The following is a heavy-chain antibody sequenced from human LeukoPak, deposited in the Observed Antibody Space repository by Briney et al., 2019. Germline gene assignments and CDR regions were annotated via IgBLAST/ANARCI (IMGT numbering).Heavy chain of an antibody. CDR2: ISGSGSSA. V-gene: IGHV3-23*01. J-gene: IGHJ3*02. CDR1: GFTFSSYA. CDR3: AKTGYSSSWYEDAFDI. D-gene: IGHD6-13*01. Sequence: GGSLRLSCAASGFTFSSYAMSWVRQAPGKGLEWVSSISGSGSSAYYADSVKGRFTISRDNSKGTLNLQMNSVRAEDTAVYYCAKTGYSSSWYEDAFDIWGQGTMVTVS.